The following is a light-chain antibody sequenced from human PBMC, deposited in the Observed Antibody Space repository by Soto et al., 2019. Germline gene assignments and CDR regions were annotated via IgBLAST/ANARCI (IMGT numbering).Light chain of an antibody. V-gene: IGKV1-39*01. CDR1: QSISNY. CDR3: QQSYSAPPT. Sequence: IQMTQSSSSLSASIGDTVTITCRASQSISNYLNWYQRKPGRAPKLLIHTAFSLQSGVPSRFSGSASGTDFTLTINSLQPEDSATYYCQQSYSAPPTFGGGTKVEIK. J-gene: IGKJ4*01. CDR2: TAF.